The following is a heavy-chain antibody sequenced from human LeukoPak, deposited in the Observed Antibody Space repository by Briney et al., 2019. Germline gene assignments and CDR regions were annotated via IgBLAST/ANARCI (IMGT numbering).Heavy chain of an antibody. CDR2: IYYSGST. V-gene: IGHV4-59*08. D-gene: IGHD3-16*02. CDR1: GGSISSYY. CDR3: ARGSNDYVWGSYRRNWFDP. J-gene: IGHJ5*02. Sequence: PSETLSLTCTVSGGSISSYYWSWIRQPPGKGLEWIGYIYYSGSTNYNPSLKSRVTISVDTSKNQFSLKLSSVTAADTAVYYCARGSNDYVWGSYRRNWFDPWGQGTLVTVSS.